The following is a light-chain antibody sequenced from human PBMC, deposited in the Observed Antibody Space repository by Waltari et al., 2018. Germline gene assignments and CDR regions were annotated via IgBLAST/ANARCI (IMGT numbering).Light chain of an antibody. J-gene: IGLJ2*01. CDR3: HSRVVSNVRGA. CDR1: SLRSYD. Sequence: SSELTQDPAVSVALGQTVRITCQGDSLRSYDASWYQQKPGQAPILFIYGKDNRPSGIPDRFSGSTSGNTASLTITGSQAEDEADYYCHSRVVSNVRGAFGGGTKLTVL. V-gene: IGLV3-19*01. CDR2: GKD.